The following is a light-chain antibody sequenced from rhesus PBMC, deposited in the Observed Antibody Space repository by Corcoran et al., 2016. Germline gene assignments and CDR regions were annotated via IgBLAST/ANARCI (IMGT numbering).Light chain of an antibody. CDR3: QQYKSYPWT. J-gene: IGKJ1*01. CDR1: QGISSY. Sequence: DIQMTQSPSSLSASVGDTVTITCRASQGISSYLNWFQQKPGKAPKLLLYSATTLQSGVPSRFSGSGSGTDFTLPISRLQPEDFATYYCQQYKSYPWTFGQGTKVEIK. CDR2: SAT. V-gene: IGKV1-28*02.